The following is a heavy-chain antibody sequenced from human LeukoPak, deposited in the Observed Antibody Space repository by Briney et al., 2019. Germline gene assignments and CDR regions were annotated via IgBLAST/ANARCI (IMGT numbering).Heavy chain of an antibody. J-gene: IGHJ4*02. CDR2: ISSSGSTI. CDR3: AAGGDYYDSSGYYSQFDY. V-gene: IGHV3-11*04. CDR1: GFTFSDYY. D-gene: IGHD3-22*01. Sequence: PGGSLRLSCAASGFTFSDYYMSWIRQAPGKGLEWVSYISSSGSTIYYADSVKGRFTISRDNAKNSLYLQMNSLRAEDTAVYYCAAGGDYYDSSGYYSQFDYWGQGTLVTVSS.